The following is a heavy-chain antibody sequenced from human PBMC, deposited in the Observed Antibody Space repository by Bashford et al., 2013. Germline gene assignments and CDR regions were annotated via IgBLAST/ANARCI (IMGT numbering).Heavy chain of an antibody. D-gene: IGHD2-15*01. CDR1: GYTFSDYY. V-gene: IGHV1-2*02. Sequence: ASVKVSCKASGYTFSDYYMHWVRQAPGQGLEWMGWINPNSGGTNYAQKFQGRVTMTRDTSISTAYMELSRLRSDDTAVYYCARAELAYCSGGACTYHFDHWGHGTLVTVSS. J-gene: IGHJ4*01. CDR2: INPNSGGT. CDR3: ARAELAYCSGGACTYHFDH.